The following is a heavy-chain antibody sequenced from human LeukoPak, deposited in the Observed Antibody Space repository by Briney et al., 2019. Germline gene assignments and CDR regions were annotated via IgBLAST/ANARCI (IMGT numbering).Heavy chain of an antibody. D-gene: IGHD3-22*01. CDR2: IFPIFGTA. Sequence: EASVKVSCKASGGTFRSYAISWVRPAPGQGLEWMGGIFPIFGTANYAQKFQGRVTITADESTSTAYMELSSLRSEDTAVYYCAGRLYYYDSSGYYAFDYWGQGTLVTVSS. V-gene: IGHV1-69*13. J-gene: IGHJ4*02. CDR3: AGRLYYYDSSGYYAFDY. CDR1: GGTFRSYA.